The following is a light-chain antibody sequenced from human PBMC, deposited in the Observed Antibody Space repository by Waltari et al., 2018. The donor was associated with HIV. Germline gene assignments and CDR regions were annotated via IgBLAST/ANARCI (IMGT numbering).Light chain of an antibody. CDR2: DDS. Sequence: CGGSSIGSKSVHWYQQKPGQAPVLVVSDDSDRPSGIPERFSGSKSGNTATLTISRVEAGDEDDYYCQVWYSLTDPVVFGGGTKLTVL. CDR1: SIGSKS. J-gene: IGLJ2*01. CDR3: QVWYSLTDPVV. V-gene: IGLV3-21*02.